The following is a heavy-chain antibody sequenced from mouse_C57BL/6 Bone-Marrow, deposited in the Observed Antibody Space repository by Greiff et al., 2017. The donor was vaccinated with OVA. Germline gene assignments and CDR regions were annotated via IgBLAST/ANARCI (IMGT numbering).Heavy chain of an antibody. CDR1: GFSFNTYA. CDR2: IRSKSNNYAT. V-gene: IGHV10-1*01. J-gene: IGHJ4*01. CDR3: VRHSLIYYGSSPYYAMDY. D-gene: IGHD1-1*01. Sequence: DVQLVESGGGLVQPKGSLKLSCAASGFSFNTYAMNWVRQAPGKGLEWVARIRSKSNNYATYYADSVKDRFTISRDDSESMLYLQMNNLKTEDTAMYYCVRHSLIYYGSSPYYAMDYWGQGTSVTVSS.